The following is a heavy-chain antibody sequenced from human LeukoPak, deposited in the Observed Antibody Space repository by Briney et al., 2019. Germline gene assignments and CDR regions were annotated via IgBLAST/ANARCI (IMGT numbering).Heavy chain of an antibody. Sequence: SVKVSCKASGGTFSSYAISWVRQAPGQGLEWMGGIIPIFGTANYAQKFQGRVTITADESTSTAYMELSSLRSEDTAVYYCATAVFSPLSGYSYGTDSDYWGQGTLVTVSS. CDR3: ATAVFSPLSGYSYGTDSDY. V-gene: IGHV1-69*13. J-gene: IGHJ4*02. D-gene: IGHD5-18*01. CDR2: IIPIFGTA. CDR1: GGTFSSYA.